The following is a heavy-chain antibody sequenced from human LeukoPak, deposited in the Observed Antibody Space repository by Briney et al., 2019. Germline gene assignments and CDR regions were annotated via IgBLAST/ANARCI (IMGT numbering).Heavy chain of an antibody. CDR2: IKRDGSEK. V-gene: IGHV3-7*03. CDR1: GFTVSNYW. J-gene: IGHJ4*02. Sequence: GGSPRLSCVVSGFTVSNYWMSWGRQAPGKGLEWVANIKRDGSEKYYVDSVKGRFTISRDNAKNSLYLQMNSLRAEDTAVYYCAAGAYWGQGTQVTVSS. D-gene: IGHD1-26*01. CDR3: AAGAY.